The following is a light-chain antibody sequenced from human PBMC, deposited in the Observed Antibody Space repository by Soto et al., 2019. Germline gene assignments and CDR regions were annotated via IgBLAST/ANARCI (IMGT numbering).Light chain of an antibody. Sequence: QSVLTQPASVSGSPGQSITISCNGTSSDVGGYIYVSWYQQHPGKAPKLIIYEVTNRPSGVSDRFSGSKSGNTASLTISGLQAEDEGDYYCTSYTTSNTIYVFGTGTKVTVL. V-gene: IGLV2-14*01. J-gene: IGLJ1*01. CDR1: SSDVGGYIY. CDR3: TSYTTSNTIYV. CDR2: EVT.